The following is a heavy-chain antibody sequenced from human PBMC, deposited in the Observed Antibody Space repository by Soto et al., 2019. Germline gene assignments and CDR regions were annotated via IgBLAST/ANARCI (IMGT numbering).Heavy chain of an antibody. V-gene: IGHV1-69*01. J-gene: IGHJ4*02. CDR3: ARGPDIVVASEFDY. Sequence: SVKVSCKSSGGTFSSYAISWVRQAPGQGLEWMGGIIPIFGTANYAQKLQGRVTITADESTSTDYMELSRLRSEDTAVYYCARGPDIVVASEFDYRGQGTLVTVSS. CDR1: GGTFSSYA. CDR2: IIPIFGTA. D-gene: IGHD2-2*01.